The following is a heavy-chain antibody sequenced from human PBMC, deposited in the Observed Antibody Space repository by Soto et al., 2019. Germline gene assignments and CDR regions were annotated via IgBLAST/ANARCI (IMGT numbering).Heavy chain of an antibody. CDR3: ASFYSDYVSY. CDR1: GGSISSSSYY. V-gene: IGHV4-39*01. Sequence: PSETLSLTCTVSGGSISSSSYYWGWIRQPPGKGLEWIGSIYYSGSTYYNPSLKSRVTISVDTSKIQFSLKLSSVTAADTAVYYCASFYSDYVSYWGQGTLVTV. CDR2: IYYSGST. J-gene: IGHJ4*02. D-gene: IGHD4-17*01.